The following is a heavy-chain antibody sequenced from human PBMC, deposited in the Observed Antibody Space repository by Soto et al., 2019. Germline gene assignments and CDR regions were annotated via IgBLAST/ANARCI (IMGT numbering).Heavy chain of an antibody. J-gene: IGHJ6*02. CDR3: ARDQAGGYCSSTSCYRSYYYYGMDV. CDR2: ISSSSSYI. V-gene: IGHV3-21*01. Sequence: GGSLRLSCAASGFTFSSYSMNWVRQAPGKGLEWVSSISSSSSYIYYADSVKGRFTISRDNAKNSLYLQMNSLRAEDTAVYYCARDQAGGYCSSTSCYRSYYYYGMDVWGQGTKVTVSS. CDR1: GFTFSSYS. D-gene: IGHD2-2*02.